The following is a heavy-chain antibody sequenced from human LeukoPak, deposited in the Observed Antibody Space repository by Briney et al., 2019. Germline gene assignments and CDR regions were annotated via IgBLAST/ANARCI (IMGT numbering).Heavy chain of an antibody. CDR2: INHSGST. D-gene: IGHD1-1*01. Sequence: SETLSLTCAVYGGSFSGYYWSWIRQPPGKGLEWIGDINHSGSTNNNPSLKSRVTISVDTSKNQFSLKLSSVTAADTAVYYCARGGTWKWGYYYYMDVWGKGTTVTVSS. CDR3: ARGGTWKWGYYYYMDV. J-gene: IGHJ6*03. V-gene: IGHV4-34*01. CDR1: GGSFSGYY.